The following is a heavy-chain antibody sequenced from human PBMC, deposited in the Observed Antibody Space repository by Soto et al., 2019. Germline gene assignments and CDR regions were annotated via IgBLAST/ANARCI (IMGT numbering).Heavy chain of an antibody. V-gene: IGHV4-4*02. CDR2: AYHSGST. CDR1: GGFTSTNNW. CDR3: ARSPPSTYYGGSGTFDY. Sequence: QLQLQESGPGLVRPSGTLSLTCAVSGGFTSTNNWWSWVRQPPGKGLAWIGDAYHSGSTEYNPSLKSRVSISVAKSKNQIYLKLTSAAAADTAVYYCARSPPSTYYGGSGTFDYWGQGTLVTVSS. J-gene: IGHJ4*02. D-gene: IGHD3-10*01.